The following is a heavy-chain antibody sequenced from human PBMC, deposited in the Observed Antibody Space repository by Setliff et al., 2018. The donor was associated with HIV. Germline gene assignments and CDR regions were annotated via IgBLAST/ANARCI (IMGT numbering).Heavy chain of an antibody. CDR2: IYYSGTT. CDR3: ASEAWTSYRSSSGYYYYYMDV. CDR1: GDSVSSASYY. V-gene: IGHV4-61*01. D-gene: IGHD6-6*01. J-gene: IGHJ6*03. Sequence: ETLSLTCTVSGDSVSSASYYWSWIRQPPGKVLEWIGYIYYSGTTKYNPSLKSRVTISVDTSKNQFSLKLSSVTAADTAVYYCASEAWTSYRSSSGYYYYYMDVWGKGTTVTVSS.